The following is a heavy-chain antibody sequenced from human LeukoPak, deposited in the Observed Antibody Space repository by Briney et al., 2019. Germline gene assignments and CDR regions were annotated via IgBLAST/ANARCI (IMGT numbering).Heavy chain of an antibody. D-gene: IGHD3-9*01. CDR3: AKEYYDILTGYYSYFQH. V-gene: IGHV3-23*01. J-gene: IGHJ1*01. CDR1: GFTFSSYA. CDR2: ISASGGST. Sequence: GGSLRLSCAASGFTFSSYAMSWVRQALGKGLEWVSAISASGGSTHYADSVKGRFTISRDNSKNTLYLQMNSLRVEDTAVYYCAKEYYDILTGYYSYFQHWGQGTLVTVSS.